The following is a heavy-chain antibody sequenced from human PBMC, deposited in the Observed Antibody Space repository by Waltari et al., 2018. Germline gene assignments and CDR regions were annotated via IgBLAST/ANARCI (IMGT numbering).Heavy chain of an antibody. CDR1: GFTFSSYG. Sequence: QVQLVESGGGVVQPGGSLRLSCAASGFTFSSYGMHWVRQAPGKGLEWVAFIRYDGSNKYYADSGKGRFTISRDKSKNTLYLQMNSLRAEDTAVYYCAKVMSDILTGPYYWGQGTLVTVSS. D-gene: IGHD3-9*01. CDR3: AKVMSDILTGPYY. V-gene: IGHV3-30*02. CDR2: IRYDGSNK. J-gene: IGHJ4*02.